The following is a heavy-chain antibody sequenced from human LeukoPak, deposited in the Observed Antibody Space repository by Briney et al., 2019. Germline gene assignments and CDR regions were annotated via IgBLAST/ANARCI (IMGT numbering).Heavy chain of an antibody. CDR3: ARDGLGIGESLDY. Sequence: PGGSLRLSCAASVFSFSSSIMNWGRDAPEKGLEWVSSITSSSHKIHYADSVKGRFTISRDNAKNSLYLQMNSLRAEDTAVYYCARDGLGIGESLDYWGQGTLVTVSS. V-gene: IGHV3-21*01. J-gene: IGHJ4*02. CDR2: ITSSSHKI. D-gene: IGHD3-10*01. CDR1: VFSFSSSI.